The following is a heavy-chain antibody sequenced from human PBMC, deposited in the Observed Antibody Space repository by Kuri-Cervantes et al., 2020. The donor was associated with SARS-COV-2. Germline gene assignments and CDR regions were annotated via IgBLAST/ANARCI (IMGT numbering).Heavy chain of an antibody. CDR3: ARGIGIAAAGH. D-gene: IGHD6-13*01. CDR1: GFTFSDYY. Sequence: GESLKISCAASGFTFSDYYMSWIRQATGKGLEWVSYISSSGSTIYYADSLKGRFTISRDNAKSTLYLQMNSLRAEDTAVYYCARGIGIAAAGHWGQGTLVTVSS. V-gene: IGHV3-11*04. J-gene: IGHJ4*02. CDR2: ISSSGSTI.